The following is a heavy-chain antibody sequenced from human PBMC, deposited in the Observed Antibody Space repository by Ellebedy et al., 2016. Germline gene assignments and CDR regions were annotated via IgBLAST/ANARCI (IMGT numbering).Heavy chain of an antibody. D-gene: IGHD3-10*01. CDR3: ARQRPYPNRAFDI. V-gene: IGHV4-59*08. CDR2: MSGGGSA. J-gene: IGHJ3*02. CDR1: SGPISGNY. Sequence: SETLSLTCSVPSGPISGNYWSWIRQPPGKGLKWIVYMSGGGSARYNPSLTSRLSISVDASKDQLSLKLSSVTASDTAVYYWARQRPYPNRAFDIWGQGTVVTVSS.